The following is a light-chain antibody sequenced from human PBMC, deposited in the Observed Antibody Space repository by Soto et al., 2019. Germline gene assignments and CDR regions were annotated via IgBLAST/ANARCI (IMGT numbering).Light chain of an antibody. CDR3: MQALETPLT. V-gene: IGKV2-28*01. CDR1: QSLLRSDGNNY. Sequence: IVMTQSPLSLPVTPGEPASISCRSSQSLLRSDGNNYLDWYLQRPGQSPQLLIYQASNRATGVPDRCRGSGSGTDFTLTISRVEAEDVGDYYCMQALETPLTFGQGTKVDIK. CDR2: QAS. J-gene: IGKJ1*01.